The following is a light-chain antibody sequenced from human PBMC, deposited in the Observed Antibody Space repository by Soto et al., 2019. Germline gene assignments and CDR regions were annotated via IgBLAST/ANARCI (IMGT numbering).Light chain of an antibody. CDR1: QSISIY. J-gene: IGKJ2*01. Sequence: DIPMTQSPPSLSASVGDSVTISCRASQSISIYVSWYQQKPGKAPQLLIYGASTIQSGVPSRFSGSGSGTDFTLTISSLRREDFATYYCQQSHTVPRTFGQGTKLEIK. CDR2: GAS. V-gene: IGKV1-39*01. CDR3: QQSHTVPRT.